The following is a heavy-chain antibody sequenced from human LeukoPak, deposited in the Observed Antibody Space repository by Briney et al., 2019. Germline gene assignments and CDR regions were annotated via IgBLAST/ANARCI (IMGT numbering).Heavy chain of an antibody. CDR3: AGRKTGYYSTLDY. J-gene: IGHJ4*02. Sequence: PSETLSLTCSVSGGSISGGSISGYHWSWIRQPPGKGLELIAYMHYSGTTHYNPSLKSRVTISVDTSKSQFSLKLSSVTAADTAVYYCAGRKTGYYSTLDYWGQGTLVTVSS. V-gene: IGHV4-61*08. CDR1: GGSISGGSISGYH. CDR2: MHYSGTT. D-gene: IGHD3-9*01.